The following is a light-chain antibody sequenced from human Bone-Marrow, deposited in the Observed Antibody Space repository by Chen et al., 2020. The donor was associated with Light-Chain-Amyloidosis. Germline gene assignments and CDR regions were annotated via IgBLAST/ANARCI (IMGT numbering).Light chain of an antibody. Sequence: QSALAQPPSASGSPGQSVTISCAGTSSDVGDYKYVSWYQQHPGKAPKRMIYEVSKRPSGVPDRFSGSKSGNTASLTVSGLQAEDEADYYCSSYAGSNNFVVGTGTKVTVL. J-gene: IGLJ1*01. CDR1: SSDVGDYKY. V-gene: IGLV2-8*01. CDR3: SSYAGSNNFV. CDR2: EVS.